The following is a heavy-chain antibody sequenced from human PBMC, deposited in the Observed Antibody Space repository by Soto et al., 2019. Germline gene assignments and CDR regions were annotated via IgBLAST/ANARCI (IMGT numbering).Heavy chain of an antibody. V-gene: IGHV4-31*03. Sequence: SETLSLTCTVSGGSISSGGYYWSWIRQHPGKGLEWIGYIYYSGGTYYNPSLKSRVTISVDTSKNQFSLKLSSVTAADTAVYYCASRNYDILTGYYTPYYYYGMDVWGQGTTVTVSS. CDR3: ASRNYDILTGYYTPYYYYGMDV. D-gene: IGHD3-9*01. J-gene: IGHJ6*02. CDR1: GGSISSGGYY. CDR2: IYYSGGT.